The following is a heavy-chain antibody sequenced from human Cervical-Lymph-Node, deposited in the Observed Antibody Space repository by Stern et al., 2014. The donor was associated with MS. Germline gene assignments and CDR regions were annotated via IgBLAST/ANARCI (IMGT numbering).Heavy chain of an antibody. CDR2: AWYDGSTA. Sequence: MQLVESGGGVVQPGTSLRLSCAASGFTFSSYGMHWVRQAPGKGLGWGALAWYDGSTAYYTNSVKGRFTISRDNSKNTLSLQMNSLTAEDTAVYYCARGHIPYAYNYLFDYWGQGTLVTVSS. CDR3: ARGHIPYAYNYLFDY. D-gene: IGHD5-24*01. V-gene: IGHV3-33*01. J-gene: IGHJ4*02. CDR1: GFTFSSYG.